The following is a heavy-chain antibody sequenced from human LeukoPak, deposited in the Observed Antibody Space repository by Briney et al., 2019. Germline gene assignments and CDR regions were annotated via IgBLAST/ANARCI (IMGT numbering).Heavy chain of an antibody. J-gene: IGHJ5*02. CDR1: GGSISSSNW. CDR3: ASRYSSGWYWFDP. V-gene: IGHV4-4*02. CDR2: IYHSGST. Sequence: SETLSLTCAVSGGSISSSNWWSWVRQPPGKGLEWIGEIYHSGSTNYNPSLKSRVTISVDKSKNQFSLKLSSVTAADTAVCYCASRYSSGWYWFDPWGQGTLVTVSS. D-gene: IGHD6-19*01.